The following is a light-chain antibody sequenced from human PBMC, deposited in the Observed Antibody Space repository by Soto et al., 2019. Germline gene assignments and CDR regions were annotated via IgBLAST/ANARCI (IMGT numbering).Light chain of an antibody. J-gene: IGLJ3*02. CDR3: CSYAGSYTVM. CDR1: SSDVGGSKY. CDR2: DVS. Sequence: QSALTQPRSMSGSPGQSVTISCTGTSSDVGGSKYVSWYQQHPGKAPKLMIYDVSKRPSGVPDRFSGSKSGNTASLTISGLQAEDEADYYCCSYAGSYTVMFDGGTKVTVL. V-gene: IGLV2-11*01.